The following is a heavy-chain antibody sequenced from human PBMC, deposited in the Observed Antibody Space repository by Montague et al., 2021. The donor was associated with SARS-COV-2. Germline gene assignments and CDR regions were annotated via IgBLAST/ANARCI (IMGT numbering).Heavy chain of an antibody. CDR3: ATYYDILTGYYIDAFDI. CDR2: IYYSGST. CDR1: GGSISSSSYY. J-gene: IGHJ3*02. V-gene: IGHV4-39*01. D-gene: IGHD3-9*01. Sequence: SETLSLTCSVSGGSISSSSYYWGWIRQPPVKGLEWIGSIYYSGSTYYNPSLKSRVTISVGTSKNQFSLKLSSVTAADTAVYYCATYYDILTGYYIDAFDIWGQGTMVTVSS.